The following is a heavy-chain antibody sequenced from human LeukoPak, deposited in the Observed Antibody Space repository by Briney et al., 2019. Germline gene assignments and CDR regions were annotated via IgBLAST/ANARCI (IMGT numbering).Heavy chain of an antibody. CDR1: GFTIHDYN. Sequence: GGSLRLSCATSGFTIHDYNMHWVRQAPGKGLEWVSHITWNEGSTYYADSVKGRFTISRDNSKNSLYLQMNSLRTDDTALYYCVRDRERGGNGPIRHWGQGTLVTVSS. D-gene: IGHD4-23*01. CDR2: ITWNEGST. V-gene: IGHV3-43*01. CDR3: VRDRERGGNGPIRH. J-gene: IGHJ1*01.